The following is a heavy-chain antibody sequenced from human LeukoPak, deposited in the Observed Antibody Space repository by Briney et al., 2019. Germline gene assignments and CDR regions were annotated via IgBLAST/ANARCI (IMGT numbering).Heavy chain of an antibody. CDR1: GFTFSSHG. J-gene: IGHJ4*02. V-gene: IGHV3-30*02. CDR3: AKDPNYYGSGSYAQFDY. CDR2: IRYDGTNK. Sequence: GGSLRLSCAASGFTFSSHGMHWVRQAPGKGLEWVAFIRYDGTNKYYADSVKGRFTISRDNSKNTLYLQMNSLRAEDTAVYYCAKDPNYYGSGSYAQFDYWGQGTLVTVSS. D-gene: IGHD3-10*01.